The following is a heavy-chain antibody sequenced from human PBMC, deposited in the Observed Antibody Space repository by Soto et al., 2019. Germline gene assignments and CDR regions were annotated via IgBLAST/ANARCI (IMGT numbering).Heavy chain of an antibody. CDR1: GFTFSSYS. J-gene: IGHJ4*02. CDR2: ISSSSSYI. Sequence: EVQLVESGGGLVKPGGSLRLSCAASGFTFSSYSMNWVRQAPGKGLEWVSSISSSSSYIYYADSVKGRFTISRDNAKNSLYLQMNSLRAEDTAVYYCAREGAGLFGDLYYFDYWGQGTLVTVSS. V-gene: IGHV3-21*01. D-gene: IGHD3-16*01. CDR3: AREGAGLFGDLYYFDY.